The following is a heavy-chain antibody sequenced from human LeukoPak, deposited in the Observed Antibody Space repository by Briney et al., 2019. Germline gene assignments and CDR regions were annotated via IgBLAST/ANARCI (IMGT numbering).Heavy chain of an antibody. Sequence: PGGSLRLSCAASGFTFSTYAMTWVRQAPGKGLEWVSSISSSSSYIYYADSVKGRFTISRDNAKNSLYLQMDSLRAEDTAVYYCAREELGDFWSGISFYYGMDVWGQGTTVTVSS. D-gene: IGHD3-3*01. CDR2: ISSSSSYI. V-gene: IGHV3-21*01. CDR3: AREELGDFWSGISFYYGMDV. J-gene: IGHJ6*02. CDR1: GFTFSTYA.